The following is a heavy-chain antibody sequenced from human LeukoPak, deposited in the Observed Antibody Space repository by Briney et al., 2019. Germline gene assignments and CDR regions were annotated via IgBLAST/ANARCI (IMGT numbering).Heavy chain of an antibody. J-gene: IGHJ3*02. CDR2: ISYDGSNK. D-gene: IGHD6-6*01. CDR3: ATTPSSSHAFDI. CDR1: GFTFSSYA. V-gene: IGHV3-30-3*01. Sequence: HPGRSLGLSCAASGFTFSSYAMHWVRQAPGKGLEWVAVISYDGSNKYYADSVKGRFTISRDNSKNTLYLQMNSLRAEDTAVYYCATTPSSSHAFDIWGQGTMVTVSS.